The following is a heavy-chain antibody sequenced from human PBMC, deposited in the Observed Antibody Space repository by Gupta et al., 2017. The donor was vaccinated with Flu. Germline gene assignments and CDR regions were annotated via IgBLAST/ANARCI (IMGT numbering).Heavy chain of an antibody. CDR2: IWHDGSKT. CDR3: ARVYGDDFPDV. CDR1: GYTFTNYG. D-gene: IGHD4-17*01. V-gene: IGHV3-33*01. Sequence: QVQLVESGGGVVQPGGSLGPSCAAPGYTFTNYGMQWVGKAPGKVLECVAFIWHDGSKTYYADYVKGRFTISRDDSKNMVYLQISSLRAEDTAFYDCARVYGDDFPDVWGQGTTVTVSS. J-gene: IGHJ6*02.